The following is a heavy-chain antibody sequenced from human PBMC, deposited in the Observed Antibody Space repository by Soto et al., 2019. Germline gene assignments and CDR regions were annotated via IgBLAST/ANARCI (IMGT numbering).Heavy chain of an antibody. CDR3: ARFGTSPCEDWFDL. V-gene: IGHV4-59*01. CDR1: GGSIISDY. D-gene: IGHD2-2*01. Sequence: SLTCTASGGSIISDYWNWIRQPPGKGLEWIGYVYHSWSTKYNPSLKSRLPISVDTSKNQLSLKLSSLTAADTSVYYSARFGTSPCEDWFDLWGQGTLVTVSS. J-gene: IGHJ5*02. CDR2: VYHSWST.